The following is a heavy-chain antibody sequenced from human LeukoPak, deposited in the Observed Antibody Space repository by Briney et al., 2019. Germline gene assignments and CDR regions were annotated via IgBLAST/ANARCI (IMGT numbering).Heavy chain of an antibody. V-gene: IGHV3-21*04. CDR1: GFTFSNYN. Sequence: GGSLRLSCAASGFTFSNYNVNWVRQAPGKAMEWVSSITSSGTYIFYADSVKGRFTIYRDNSKNSLYLQMNSLRVEDTAFYYCARDDLLHRNWFDPWGQGTLVTVSS. CDR2: ITSSGTYI. CDR3: ARDDLLHRNWFDP. J-gene: IGHJ5*02. D-gene: IGHD3-22*01.